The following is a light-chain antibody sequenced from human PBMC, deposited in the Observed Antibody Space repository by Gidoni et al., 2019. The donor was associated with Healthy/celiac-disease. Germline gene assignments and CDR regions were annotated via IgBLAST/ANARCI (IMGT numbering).Light chain of an antibody. CDR2: TAS. J-gene: IGKJ2*01. V-gene: IGKV1-5*03. CDR1: QSISSW. CDR3: QQYNSHPT. Sequence: DIQMTQSPSTLSASVGDRVTITCRASQSISSWLAWYQQKPAKAPKLLIYTASRLESRVPSRCSGSGSGTEFTLTISSLQHDDFANYYCQQYNSHPTFXQXTKLEIK.